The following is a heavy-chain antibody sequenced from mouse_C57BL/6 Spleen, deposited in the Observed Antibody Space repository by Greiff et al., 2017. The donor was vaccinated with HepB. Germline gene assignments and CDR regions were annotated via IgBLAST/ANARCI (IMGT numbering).Heavy chain of an antibody. D-gene: IGHD2-1*01. CDR1: GYAFSSSW. CDR3: AEGNYWYFDV. J-gene: IGHJ1*03. CDR2: IYPGDGDT. Sequence: QVQLQQSGPELVKPGASVKISCKASGYAFSSSWMNWVKQRPGTGLEWIGRIYPGDGDTNYNGKFKGKATLTADKSSSTAYMQLSSLTSEDSAVYFCAEGNYWYFDVWGTGTTVTVSS. V-gene: IGHV1-82*01.